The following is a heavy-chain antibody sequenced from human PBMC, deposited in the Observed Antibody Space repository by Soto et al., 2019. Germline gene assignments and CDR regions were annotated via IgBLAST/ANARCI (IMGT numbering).Heavy chain of an antibody. Sequence: GGSLRLSCAASGFTFRTYGMHWVRQAPGKGLEWVAVISYDGSNKYYADSVKGRFTISRDNSKNTLYLQMNSLRAEDTAVYYCAKDKSRIAARYFDYWGQGTPVTVSS. J-gene: IGHJ4*02. CDR1: GFTFRTYG. CDR3: AKDKSRIAARYFDY. D-gene: IGHD6-6*01. CDR2: ISYDGSNK. V-gene: IGHV3-30*18.